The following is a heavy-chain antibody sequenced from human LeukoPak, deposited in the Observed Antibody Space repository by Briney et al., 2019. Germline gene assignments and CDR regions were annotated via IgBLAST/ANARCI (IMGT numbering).Heavy chain of an antibody. CDR2: IIPIFGTA. Sequence: GASVKVSCKASGYTFTSYGISWVRQAPGQGLEWMGRIIPIFGTANYAQKFQGRVTITTDESTSTAYMELSSLRSEDTAVYYCAGLSYSGSYTADYWGQGTLVTVSS. V-gene: IGHV1-69*05. CDR1: GYTFTSYG. J-gene: IGHJ4*02. D-gene: IGHD1-26*01. CDR3: AGLSYSGSYTADY.